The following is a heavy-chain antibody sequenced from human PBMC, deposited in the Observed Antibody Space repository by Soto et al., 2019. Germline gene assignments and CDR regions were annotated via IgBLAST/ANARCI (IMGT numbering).Heavy chain of an antibody. CDR3: AKDGDFWSGYYNRPDGAFDI. CDR2: ISWNSGSI. V-gene: IGHV3-9*01. Sequence: DVQLVESGGGLVQPGRSLRLSCAASGFTFDDYAMHWVRQAPGKGLEWVSGISWNSGSIGYADSVKGRFTISRDNAKNSLYLQMNSLRAEDTALYYCAKDGDFWSGYYNRPDGAFDIWGQGTMVTVSS. D-gene: IGHD3-3*01. J-gene: IGHJ3*02. CDR1: GFTFDDYA.